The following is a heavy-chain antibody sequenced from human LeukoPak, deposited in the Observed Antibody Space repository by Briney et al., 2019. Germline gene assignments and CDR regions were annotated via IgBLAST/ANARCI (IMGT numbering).Heavy chain of an antibody. D-gene: IGHD1-26*01. CDR1: GYTFTDYD. CDR3: ARFPRVDSGTYWGDYYYHYYMDV. CDR2: MNPYSGTT. J-gene: IGHJ6*03. V-gene: IGHV1-8*01. Sequence: ASVKLSCKTSGYTFTDYDINWVRQATGQGLEWMGWMNPYSGTTDYAQKFQGRVTMTRDTAISTANMELSSLRSDDTAVYYCARFPRVDSGTYWGDYYYHYYMDVWGKGTTVTVSS.